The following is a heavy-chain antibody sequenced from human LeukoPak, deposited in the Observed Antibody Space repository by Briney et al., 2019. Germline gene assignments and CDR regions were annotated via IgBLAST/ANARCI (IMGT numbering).Heavy chain of an antibody. V-gene: IGHV3-23*01. CDR2: IYDGGSNT. Sequence: GGSLRLSCGASGFRFSASGMSWVRQAPGKGLEWVSTIYDGGSNTKYADSVKGRFTISRDNSKNTLYLQMNSLRAEDTAAYYCAGHGSSSGWGQGTLVTVSS. CDR1: GFRFSASG. CDR3: AGHGSSSG. D-gene: IGHD6-6*01. J-gene: IGHJ4*02.